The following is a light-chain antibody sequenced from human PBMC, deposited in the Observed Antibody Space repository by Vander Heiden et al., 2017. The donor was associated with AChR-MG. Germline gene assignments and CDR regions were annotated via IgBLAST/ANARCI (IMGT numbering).Light chain of an antibody. J-gene: IGKJ2*01. Sequence: DIMMTQTPLSLSVTPGQPASISCKSSQSLLHGDGKTYFYWYLQKPGQPPQVLIYEVSNRFSAVPDTFIGSGSGTDFTLKISRVEAADVRVSYCSQTIQYPYTFGQRTKLEIK. CDR1: QSLLHGDGKTY. V-gene: IGKV2D-29*01. CDR3: SQTIQYPYT. CDR2: EVS.